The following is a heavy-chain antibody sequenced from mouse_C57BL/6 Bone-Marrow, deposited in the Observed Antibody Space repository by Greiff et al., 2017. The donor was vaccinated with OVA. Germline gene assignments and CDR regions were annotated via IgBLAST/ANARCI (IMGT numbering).Heavy chain of an antibody. D-gene: IGHD1-1*01. CDR3: ARGSRGYFDV. CDR1: GYTFPSYW. Sequence: QVQLKQPGAELVKPGASVKLSCKASGYTFPSYWMPWVKQRPGRGLQWIGRIDPNSGGTKYNEKFKSKATLTVDKPSSTAYMQLSSLTSEDSAVYYCARGSRGYFDVWGTGTTVTVSS. J-gene: IGHJ1*03. CDR2: IDPNSGGT. V-gene: IGHV1-72*01.